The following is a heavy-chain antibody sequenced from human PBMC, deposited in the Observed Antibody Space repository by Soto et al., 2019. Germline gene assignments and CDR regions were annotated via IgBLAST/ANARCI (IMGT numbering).Heavy chain of an antibody. CDR2: IYWDDDK. CDR3: VHTSSNMSRGAFDF. J-gene: IGHJ3*01. D-gene: IGHD2-8*01. Sequence: QITLKESGPSLVKPTQTLTLTCTFSGFSVNTLGEGVGWIRQPPGKALEWLALIYWDDDKRYSPSLKNRLSITKDTSKNHVVLIMTNMDPVDTATYYCVHTSSNMSRGAFDFWGQGTMVTISS. V-gene: IGHV2-5*02. CDR1: GFSVNTLGEG.